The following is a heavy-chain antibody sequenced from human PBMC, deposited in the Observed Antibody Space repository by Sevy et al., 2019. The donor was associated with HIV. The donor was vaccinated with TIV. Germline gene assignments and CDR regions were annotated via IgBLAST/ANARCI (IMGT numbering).Heavy chain of an antibody. CDR3: AINYFDY. V-gene: IGHV3-30*03. Sequence: GGSVRLSCAASGFTFSSYGMHWVRQAPGKGLEWVAVISYDGSNKYYADSVKGRFTISRDNSKNTLYLQMNSLRAEDTAVYYCAINYFDYWGQGTLVTVSS. CDR2: ISYDGSNK. J-gene: IGHJ4*02. CDR1: GFTFSSYG.